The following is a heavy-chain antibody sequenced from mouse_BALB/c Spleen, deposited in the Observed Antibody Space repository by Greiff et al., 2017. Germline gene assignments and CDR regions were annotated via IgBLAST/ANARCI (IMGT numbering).Heavy chain of an antibody. V-gene: IGHV5-4*02. Sequence: EVQGVESGGGLVKPGGSLKLSCAASGFTFSDYYMYWVRQTPEKRLEWVATISDGGSYTYYPDSVKGRFTISRDNAKNNLYLQMSSLKSEDTAMYYCARDQDYDGGAWFAYWGQGTLVTVSA. CDR2: ISDGGSYT. CDR1: GFTFSDYY. D-gene: IGHD2-4*01. CDR3: ARDQDYDGGAWFAY. J-gene: IGHJ3*01.